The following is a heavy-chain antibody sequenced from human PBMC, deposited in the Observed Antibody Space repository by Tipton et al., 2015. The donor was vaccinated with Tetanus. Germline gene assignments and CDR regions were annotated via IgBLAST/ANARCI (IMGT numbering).Heavy chain of an antibody. D-gene: IGHD3/OR15-3a*01. V-gene: IGHV1-46*04. CDR2: INPTDSST. J-gene: IGHJ4*02. CDR1: TDTFSNYY. Sequence: QLVQSGPEVKKPGASVEVSCKAPTDTFSNYYMHWVRQAPGQGLEWVGLINPTDSSTDYAQKLQGRITLTRDTSTSTVYMQLSSLRSEDTAVYYCAREGTVQAAPGKHFDYWGQGTLVTVSS. CDR3: AREGTVQAAPGKHFDY.